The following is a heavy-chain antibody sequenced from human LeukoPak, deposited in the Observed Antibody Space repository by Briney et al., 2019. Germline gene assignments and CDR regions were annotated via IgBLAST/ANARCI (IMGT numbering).Heavy chain of an antibody. CDR2: IKPSESEK. CDR1: GFTFSNYW. D-gene: IGHD3-9*01. Sequence: PGGSLRLSCEGSGFTFSNYWMTWVRQAPEKGLEWVANIKPSESEKHYADSVEGRFTISRDNAKNSLYLQMNSLRAEDTAVYYCARDRNYDILTGYYVSPAQPLWGQGTLVTVSS. V-gene: IGHV3-7*01. CDR3: ARDRNYDILTGYYVSPAQPL. J-gene: IGHJ4*02.